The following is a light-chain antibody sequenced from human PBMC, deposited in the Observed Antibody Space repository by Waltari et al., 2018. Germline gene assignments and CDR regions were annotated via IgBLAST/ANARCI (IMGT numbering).Light chain of an antibody. CDR1: ALPTKY. CDR3: YSTDTSSFPL. V-gene: IGLV3-10*01. Sequence: SHELTQPPSVSVSPGQTARITCSGDALPTKYIYWYQQKSGQAPVMIIYEDNKRPSGIPDLFSGSSSGTLATLTISGTLVEDEGDYYCYSTDTSSFPLFGGGTKLTVL. CDR2: EDN. J-gene: IGLJ3*02.